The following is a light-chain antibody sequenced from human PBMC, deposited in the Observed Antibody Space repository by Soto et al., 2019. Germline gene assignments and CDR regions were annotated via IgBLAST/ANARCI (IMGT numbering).Light chain of an antibody. CDR2: KDS. CDR3: QSADSSGTVV. J-gene: IGLJ2*01. V-gene: IGLV3-25*03. Sequence: SYELTQPPSVSVSPGQTARITCSGDALPKQYAYWYQQKPGQAPVLVIYKDSERPSGIPERFSGSSSGTTVTLTISGVQAEDEADYYCQSADSSGTVVFGGGTKAHRP. CDR1: ALPKQY.